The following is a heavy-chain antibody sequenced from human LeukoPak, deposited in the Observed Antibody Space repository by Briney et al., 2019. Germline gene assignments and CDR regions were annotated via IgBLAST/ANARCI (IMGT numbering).Heavy chain of an antibody. J-gene: IGHJ4*02. CDR1: AFTFSRYW. CDR2: IKQDGSEK. Sequence: GGSLRLSCAASAFTFSRYWMSWARQAPGKGLEWVAKIKQDGSEKYYVDSVKGRFTISRDNAKNSLYLQMNSLRAEDTALYYCAKWGAVAGADRGRGFDYWGQGTLVTVSS. CDR3: AKWGAVAGADRGRGFDY. D-gene: IGHD6-19*01. V-gene: IGHV3-7*03.